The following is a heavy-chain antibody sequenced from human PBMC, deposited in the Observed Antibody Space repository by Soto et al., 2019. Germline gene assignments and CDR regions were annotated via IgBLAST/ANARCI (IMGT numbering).Heavy chain of an antibody. CDR3: ARHFLGAWYFAY. CDR2: FYYDGSS. CDR1: GDSLSSSKYF. J-gene: IGHJ4*02. V-gene: IGHV4-39*01. Sequence: PSETLSLTCSVSGDSLSSSKYFWGWIRQPPGKGLEWIGSFYYDGSSYYNPSLKSRVTISVDTSRNQFSLTLNSVTAADAAVYYCARHFLGAWYFAYWGQGTLVTVSS.